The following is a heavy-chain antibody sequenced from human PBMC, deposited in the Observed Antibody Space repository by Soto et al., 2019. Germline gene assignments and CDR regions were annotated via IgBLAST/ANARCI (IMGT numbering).Heavy chain of an antibody. D-gene: IGHD6-13*01. J-gene: IGHJ6*02. CDR2: ISYDGSNK. V-gene: IGHV3-30-3*01. Sequence: GGSLRLSCAASGFTFSSYAMHWVRQAPGKGLEWVAVISYDGSNKYYADSVKGRFTISRDNSKNTLYLQMNSLRAEDTAVYYCARSGGGQKQQPPKYYYGMDVWGQGTTVTVSS. CDR3: ARSGGGQKQQPPKYYYGMDV. CDR1: GFTFSSYA.